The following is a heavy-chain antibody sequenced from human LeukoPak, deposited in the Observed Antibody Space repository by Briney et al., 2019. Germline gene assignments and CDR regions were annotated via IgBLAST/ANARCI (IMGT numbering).Heavy chain of an antibody. CDR2: IYYSGST. D-gene: IGHD1-26*01. CDR3: ARGYIVGASSYDAFDI. CDR1: GGSISSSSYY. Sequence: SETLSLTCTVSGGSISSSSYYWGWIRQPPGKGLEWIGSIYYSGSTYYNPSLKSRVTISVDTSKNQFSLKLSSVTAADTAVYYCARGYIVGASSYDAFDIWGQGTMVTVSS. V-gene: IGHV4-39*07. J-gene: IGHJ3*02.